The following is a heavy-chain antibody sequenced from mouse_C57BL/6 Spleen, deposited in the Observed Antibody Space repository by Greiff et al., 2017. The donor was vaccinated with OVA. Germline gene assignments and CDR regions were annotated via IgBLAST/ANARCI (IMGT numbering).Heavy chain of an antibody. D-gene: IGHD2-12*01. CDR1: GYTFTSYW. V-gene: IGHV1-53*01. Sequence: VQQQQPGTELVKPGASVKLSCKASGYTFTSYWMHWVKQRPGQGLEWIGNINPSNGGTNYNEKFKSKATLTVDKSSSTAYMQLSSLTSEDSAVYYCARKAFTRWYFDVWGTGTTVTVSS. CDR3: ARKAFTRWYFDV. CDR2: INPSNGGT. J-gene: IGHJ1*03.